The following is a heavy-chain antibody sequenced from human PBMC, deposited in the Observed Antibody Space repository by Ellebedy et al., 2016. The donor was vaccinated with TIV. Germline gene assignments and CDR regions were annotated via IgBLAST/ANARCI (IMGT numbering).Heavy chain of an antibody. CDR3: ARGTRIQLWQRGDYYYMDV. Sequence: SETLSLXXTVSGGSISSSSYYWGWIRQPPGKGLEWIGSIYYSGSTYYNPSLKSRVTISVDTSKNQFSLKLSSVTAADTAVYYCARGTRIQLWQRGDYYYMDVWGKGTTVTVSS. D-gene: IGHD5-18*01. CDR1: GGSISSSSYY. J-gene: IGHJ6*03. V-gene: IGHV4-39*07. CDR2: IYYSGST.